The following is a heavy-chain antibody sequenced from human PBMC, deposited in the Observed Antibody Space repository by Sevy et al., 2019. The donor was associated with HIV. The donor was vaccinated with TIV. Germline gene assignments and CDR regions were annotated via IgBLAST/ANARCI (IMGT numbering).Heavy chain of an antibody. CDR1: GFSFSGYS. D-gene: IGHD3-22*01. V-gene: IGHV3-48*02. Sequence: GGSLRLSCAASGFSFSGYSMNWVRQAPGKGLEWVSYISSSRSTIYYADSVKGRFTISRDNAKNSLYLQMNSLRDEDTAVYYCARHPYYDSSGYVDYWGQGTLVTVSS. CDR2: ISSSRSTI. CDR3: ARHPYYDSSGYVDY. J-gene: IGHJ4*02.